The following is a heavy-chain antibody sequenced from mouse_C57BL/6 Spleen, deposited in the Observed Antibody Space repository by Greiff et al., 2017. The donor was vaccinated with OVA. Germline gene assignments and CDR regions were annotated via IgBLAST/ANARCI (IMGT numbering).Heavy chain of an antibody. V-gene: IGHV1-55*01. D-gene: IGHD2-5*01. J-gene: IGHJ3*01. CDR1: GYTFPSYW. CDR2: IYPGSGST. Sequence: VQLQQSGAELVKPGASVKMSCKASGYTFPSYWITWVKQRPGQGLEWIGDIYPGSGSTNYNEKFKSKATLTVDTSSSTAYMQLSSLTSEDSAVYYCAREAYYSNSWFAYWGQGTLVTVSA. CDR3: AREAYYSNSWFAY.